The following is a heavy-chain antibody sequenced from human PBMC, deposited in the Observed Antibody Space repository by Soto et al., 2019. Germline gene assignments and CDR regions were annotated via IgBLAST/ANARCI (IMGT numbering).Heavy chain of an antibody. CDR2: IYSGGST. D-gene: IGHD4-17*01. J-gene: IGHJ4*02. V-gene: IGHV3-53*01. CDR3: ASTVVTPTWDC. Sequence: GGSLRLSCAASGFTVSSNYMSWVRQAPGKGLEWVSVIYSGGSTYYADSVKGRFTISRDNSKNTLYLQMNSLRAEDTAVYYCASTVVTPTWDCWGQGTLVTVSS. CDR1: GFTVSSNY.